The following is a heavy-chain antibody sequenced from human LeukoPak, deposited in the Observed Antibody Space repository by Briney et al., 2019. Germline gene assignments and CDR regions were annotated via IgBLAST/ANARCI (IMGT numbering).Heavy chain of an antibody. CDR2: INSDGSWA. D-gene: IGHD2-2*01. J-gene: IGHJ4*02. V-gene: IGHV3-74*01. CDR3: VSFYETY. CDR1: GDYW. Sequence: GSLRLSCAASGDYWMHWVRQAPGKGLVWVSHINSDGSWASYADSVKGRFTISKDNAKNTVYLQMNNLRAEDTAVYYCVSFYETYWGRGTLVTVSS.